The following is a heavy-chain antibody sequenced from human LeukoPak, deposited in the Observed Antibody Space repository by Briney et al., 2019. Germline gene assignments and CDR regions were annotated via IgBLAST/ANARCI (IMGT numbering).Heavy chain of an antibody. D-gene: IGHD2-2*01. CDR3: ARYCSSTSCYRYYYYMDV. Sequence: PSETLSHTCAVSGYSISSGYYWGWIRQPPGKGLEWIGSIYHSGSTYYNPSLKSRVTISVDTSKNQFSLKLSSVTAADTAVYYCARYCSSTSCYRYYYYMDVWGKGTTVTVSS. V-gene: IGHV4-38-2*01. CDR2: IYHSGST. J-gene: IGHJ6*03. CDR1: GYSISSGYY.